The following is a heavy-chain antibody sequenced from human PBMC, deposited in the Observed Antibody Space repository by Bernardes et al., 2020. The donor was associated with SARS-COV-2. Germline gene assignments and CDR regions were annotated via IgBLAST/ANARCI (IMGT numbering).Heavy chain of an antibody. CDR3: ARQVRQQLVRHQFDN. CDR2: IYCSGST. V-gene: IGHV4-39*01. Sequence: SETLSLTCTVSGGSISSSSSYWGWILQPPGKGLEWIGSIYCSGSTYYNPSLKSRATISGATSKNQFSLKLSSVTAADTAVYYCARQVRQQLVRHQFDNWGQGTLVTVSS. J-gene: IGHJ4*02. D-gene: IGHD6-13*01. CDR1: GGSISSSSSY.